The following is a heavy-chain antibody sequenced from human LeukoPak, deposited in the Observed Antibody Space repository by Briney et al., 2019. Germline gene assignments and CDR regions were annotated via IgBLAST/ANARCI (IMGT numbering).Heavy chain of an antibody. CDR2: VYYSGST. CDR1: GGSISSYY. J-gene: IGHJ4*02. V-gene: IGHV4-59*01. D-gene: IGHD6-19*01. CDR3: ARGGWSLDY. Sequence: SETLSLTCTVSGGSISSYYWSWIRQPPGKGLEWIGYVYYSGSTNYNSSLRSRVTISVDTSKNQFSLKLTSVSAADTAVYYCARGGWSLDYWGQGTLVTGSS.